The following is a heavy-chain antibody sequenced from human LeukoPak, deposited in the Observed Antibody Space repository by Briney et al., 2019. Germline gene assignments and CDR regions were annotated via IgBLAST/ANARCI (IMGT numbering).Heavy chain of an antibody. Sequence: GGSLRLSCAASGFSFNNYGMHWVRQAPGKGLEWVALIIYDGYYKHYADSVKGRFTISRDDSKNTLYLQVNSLRAEDTAVYYCAKDLITMVRGSAMDVWGQGTTVTVSS. CDR3: AKDLITMVRGSAMDV. J-gene: IGHJ6*02. V-gene: IGHV3-30*18. CDR1: GFSFNNYG. D-gene: IGHD3-10*01. CDR2: IIYDGYYK.